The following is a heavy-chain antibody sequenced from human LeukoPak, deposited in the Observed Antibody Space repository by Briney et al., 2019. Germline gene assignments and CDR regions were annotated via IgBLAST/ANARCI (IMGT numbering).Heavy chain of an antibody. D-gene: IGHD2-15*01. CDR1: GYTFTSYY. CDR2: INPGDAST. Sequence: ASVKVSCKASGYTFTSYYMHWVRQAPGQGLEWVGIINPGDASTSYAQKFQGRVTMTRDTSTSTVNMDLSSLRSEDTAMYYCARVHCSGGSCYGEVFDYWGQGTLVTVSS. J-gene: IGHJ4*02. CDR3: ARVHCSGGSCYGEVFDY. V-gene: IGHV1-46*01.